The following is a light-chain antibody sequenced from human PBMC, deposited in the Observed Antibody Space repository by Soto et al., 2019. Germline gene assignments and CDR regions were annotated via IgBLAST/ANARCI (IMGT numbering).Light chain of an antibody. V-gene: IGLV2-8*01. CDR1: SSDVGGYNY. J-gene: IGLJ2*01. CDR2: EVT. Sequence: QSALTQPPSASGSLGQSVTISCTGTSSDVGGYNYVSWHQQHPGKAPKVMIYEVTKRPPGVPDRFSGSKSGNTASLTVSGLQAEDEAYYYFSSFAGGGNPVLLGGGTKLTVL. CDR3: SSFAGGGNPVL.